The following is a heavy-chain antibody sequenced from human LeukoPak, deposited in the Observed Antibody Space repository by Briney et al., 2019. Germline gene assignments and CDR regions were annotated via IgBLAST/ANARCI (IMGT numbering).Heavy chain of an antibody. CDR2: ISGSGGST. V-gene: IGHV3-23*01. CDR1: GFTFSSYG. J-gene: IGHJ4*02. CDR3: AKDISGSYYGLFDY. D-gene: IGHD1-26*01. Sequence: GGSLRLSCAACGFTFSSYGMSWVRQPPGKGLEWVSAISGSGGSTYYADSVKGRFTISRDNSKKTLNLHMTSLRAEDTAVYYCAKDISGSYYGLFDYWGQGTLVTVPS.